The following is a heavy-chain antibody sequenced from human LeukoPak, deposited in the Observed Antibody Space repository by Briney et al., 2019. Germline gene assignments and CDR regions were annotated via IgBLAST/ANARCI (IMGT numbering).Heavy chain of an antibody. CDR3: ARESGRSVWYVWSSGWYVDL. Sequence: GGSLRLSCAASGFTFSSYEMNWVRQAPGKGLEWVSYISSSGSTIYYADSVKGRFTISRNNAKNSLYLQMNSLRAEDTAVYYCARESGRSVWYVWSSGWYVDLWGRGTLVTVSS. CDR1: GFTFSSYE. J-gene: IGHJ2*01. V-gene: IGHV3-48*03. D-gene: IGHD6-19*01. CDR2: ISSSGSTI.